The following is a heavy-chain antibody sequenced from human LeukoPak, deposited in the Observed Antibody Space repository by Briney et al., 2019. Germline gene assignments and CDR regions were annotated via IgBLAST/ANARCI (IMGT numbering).Heavy chain of an antibody. Sequence: GGSLRLSCAASGFTFSSYSMNWVRQAPGKGLEWVSSISSSSSYIYYADSVKGRFTISRDNAKNSLYLRMNSLRAEDTAVYYCARGWSPLQYCSGGSCYSDYWGQGTLVTVSS. D-gene: IGHD2-15*01. V-gene: IGHV3-21*01. CDR2: ISSSSSYI. CDR1: GFTFSSYS. CDR3: ARGWSPLQYCSGGSCYSDY. J-gene: IGHJ4*02.